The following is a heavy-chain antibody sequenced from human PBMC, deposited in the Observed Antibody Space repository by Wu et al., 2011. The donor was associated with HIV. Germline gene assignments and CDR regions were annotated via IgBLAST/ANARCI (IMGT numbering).Heavy chain of an antibody. D-gene: IGHD2-15*01. CDR2: IIPMFGTA. J-gene: IGHJ3*02. CDR3: ARGAMTRGGEVDI. V-gene: IGHV1-69*12. CDR1: GGTFNSYG. Sequence: QVQLVQSGAEVKKPGSSVKVSCKASGGTFNSYGISWVRQAPGQGLEWMGGIIPMFGTAKYAQKFQGRVTITADESTSTAYMELSSLRSEDTAVYYCARGAMTRGGEVDIWGQGTMVTVSS.